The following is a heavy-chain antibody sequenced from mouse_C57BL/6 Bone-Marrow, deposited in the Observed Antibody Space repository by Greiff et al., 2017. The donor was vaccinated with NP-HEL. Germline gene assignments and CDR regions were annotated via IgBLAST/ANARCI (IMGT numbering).Heavy chain of an antibody. CDR3: VRQGYDGYYLDY. J-gene: IGHJ2*01. CDR1: GFSFNTYA. V-gene: IGHV10-1*01. Sequence: DVMLVESGGGLVQPKGSLKLSCAASGFSFNTYAMNWVRQAPGKGLDWVARIRSKSNNYATYYADSLKDRFTISRDDSESMLYLQMNNLKTEDTAMYYCVRQGYDGYYLDYWGQGTTLTVSS. CDR2: IRSKSNNYAT. D-gene: IGHD2-3*01.